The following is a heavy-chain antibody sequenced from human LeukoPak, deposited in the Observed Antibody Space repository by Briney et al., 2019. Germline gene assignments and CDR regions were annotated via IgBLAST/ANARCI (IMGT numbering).Heavy chain of an antibody. CDR2: ISTYSGNT. D-gene: IGHD1-26*01. CDR3: ARGEPIFDY. V-gene: IGHV1-18*01. J-gene: IGHJ4*02. CDR1: GYTFTTFG. Sequence: GASVRVSCKASGYTFTTFGITWVRQAPGEGLGWMGWISTYSGNTRYAQKFQGRVTMTTDTSASTAYMELRSLRSDDTAVYYCARGEPIFDYWGQGTLVTVSS.